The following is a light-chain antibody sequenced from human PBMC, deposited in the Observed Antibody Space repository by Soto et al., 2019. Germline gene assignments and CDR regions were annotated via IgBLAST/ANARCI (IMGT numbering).Light chain of an antibody. V-gene: IGKV1-17*03. CDR1: QGSHKY. CDR2: GAS. Sequence: DIPRNQSPSAMAASVGDRVTITCRASQGSHKYLAWFQQKPGKVPKRLIYGASSLQSGVPSRFSGSGSGTEFPLTSSSQQPEDFATYYCLQHNFYPPTFGQGTRLE. CDR3: LQHNFYPPT. J-gene: IGKJ5*01.